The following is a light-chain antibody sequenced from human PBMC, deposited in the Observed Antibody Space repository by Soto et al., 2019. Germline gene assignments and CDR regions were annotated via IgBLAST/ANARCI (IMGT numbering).Light chain of an antibody. J-gene: IGLJ2*01. CDR3: QSYDSSLSGNVV. CDR2: GNS. V-gene: IGLV1-40*01. Sequence: QSVLTQPPSVSGAPGQRVTISCTGSRSNIGAGYDVHWYQQLPGTAPKLLIYGNSNRPSGVPDRFSGSKSGTSASLAITGLQDEDESDYYCQSYDSSLSGNVVFGGGTKVTVL. CDR1: RSNIGAGYD.